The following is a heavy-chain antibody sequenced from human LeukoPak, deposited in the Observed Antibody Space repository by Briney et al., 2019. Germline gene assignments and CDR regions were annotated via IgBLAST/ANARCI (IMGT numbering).Heavy chain of an antibody. J-gene: IGHJ4*02. CDR2: ISSSSSYI. CDR1: GFTFSSYS. Sequence: GGSLRLSCAASGFTFSSYSMNWVRQAPGKGLEWVSSISSSSSYIYYADSVKGRFTISRGNAKNSLYLQMNSLRAEDTAVYYCARLSNDYVWGSYPPYWGQGTLVTVSS. D-gene: IGHD3-16*02. CDR3: ARLSNDYVWGSYPPY. V-gene: IGHV3-21*01.